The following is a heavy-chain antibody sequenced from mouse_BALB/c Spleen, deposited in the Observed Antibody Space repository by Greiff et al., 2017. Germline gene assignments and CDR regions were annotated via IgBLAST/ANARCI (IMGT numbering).Heavy chain of an antibody. V-gene: IGHV1S135*01. CDR1: GYAFTSYN. J-gene: IGHJ2*01. Sequence: EVKLVESGPELVKPGASVKVSCKASGYAFTSYNMYWVKQSHGKSLEWIGYIDPYNGGTSYNQKFKGKATLTVDKSSSTAYMHLNSLTSEDSAVYYCARFYYDYGGGYWGQGTTLTVSS. D-gene: IGHD2-4*01. CDR2: IDPYNGGT. CDR3: ARFYYDYGGGY.